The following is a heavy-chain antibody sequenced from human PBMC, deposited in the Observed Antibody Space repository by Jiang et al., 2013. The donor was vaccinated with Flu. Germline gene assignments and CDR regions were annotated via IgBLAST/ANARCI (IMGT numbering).Heavy chain of an antibody. CDR1: GYTFTSYA. CDR3: ARDMATIRGHDY. V-gene: IGHV1-3*01. D-gene: IGHD5-24*01. CDR2: INAGNGNT. J-gene: IGHJ4*02. Sequence: GAEVKKPRGPSVKVSCKASGYTFTSYAMHWVRQAPGQRLEWMGWINAGNGNTKYSQKFQGRVTITRDTSASTAYMELSSLRSEDTAVYYCARDMATIRGHDYWGQGTLVTVSS.